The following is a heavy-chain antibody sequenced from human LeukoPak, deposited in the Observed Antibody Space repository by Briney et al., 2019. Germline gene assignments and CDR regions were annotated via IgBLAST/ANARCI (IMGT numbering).Heavy chain of an antibody. V-gene: IGHV4-38-2*02. J-gene: IGHJ4*02. Sequence: SETLSLTCSVSGYSISSGYYWVWLRQPPGKGLEWVGSIYHSGSTYYNPSLKSRVAISVDTSKNQFSLKLRSVTAADTAVYYCARSRGRLAQLDYWGQGTLVTVSS. CDR1: GYSISSGYY. CDR2: IYHSGST. D-gene: IGHD6-25*01. CDR3: ARSRGRLAQLDY.